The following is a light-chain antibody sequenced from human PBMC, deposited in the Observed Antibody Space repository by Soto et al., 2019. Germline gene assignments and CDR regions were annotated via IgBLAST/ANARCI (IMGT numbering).Light chain of an antibody. Sequence: DIVLTQSPATLSLSPGERATLSCRASQSVSSYLAWYQQKPGQSPRLLIYDASNRATGIPARFSGSGSGTDFTLTISSLEPEDFAVYYCQQYGSSLTVGQGTRLEIK. J-gene: IGKJ5*01. CDR2: DAS. CDR3: QQYGSSLT. CDR1: QSVSSY. V-gene: IGKV3-11*01.